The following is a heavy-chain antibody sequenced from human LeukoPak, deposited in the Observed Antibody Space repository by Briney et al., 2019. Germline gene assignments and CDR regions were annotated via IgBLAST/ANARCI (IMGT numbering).Heavy chain of an antibody. D-gene: IGHD3-10*01. J-gene: IGHJ4*02. CDR3: AGSGSPGDY. Sequence: PGGSLRPSCVGSGFNFSDYYMSWIRQAPGKGLEWISYISPNDVNRYYVDAVKGRFTVSRDNAKNSLFLQMKSLRVEDTAVYYCAGSGSPGDYWGQGTLVTVSS. CDR1: GFNFSDYY. V-gene: IGHV3-11*01. CDR2: ISPNDVNR.